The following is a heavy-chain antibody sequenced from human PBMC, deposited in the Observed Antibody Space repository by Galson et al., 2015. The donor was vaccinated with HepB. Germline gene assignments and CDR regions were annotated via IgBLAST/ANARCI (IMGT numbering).Heavy chain of an antibody. V-gene: IGHV3-64D*06. CDR1: GFTFSSYA. CDR3: VKGDYYDSSGYYNY. CDR2: ISSNGGST. D-gene: IGHD3-22*01. Sequence: SLRLSCAASGFTFSSYAMHWVRQAPGKGLEYVSAISSNGGSTYYADSVKGRFTISRDNSKNTLYLQMSSLRAEDTAVYYCVKGDYYDSSGYYNYWGQGTLVTVSS. J-gene: IGHJ4*02.